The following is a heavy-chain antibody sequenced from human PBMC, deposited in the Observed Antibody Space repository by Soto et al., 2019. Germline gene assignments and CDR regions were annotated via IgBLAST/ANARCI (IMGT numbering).Heavy chain of an antibody. V-gene: IGHV1-69*02. CDR1: GDTFNFYT. D-gene: IGHD3-10*01. Sequence: QVQLVQSGAEVKKPGSSVKVSCKASGDTFNFYTISWVRQAPGQGLEWMGRIIPMLGRSNYAQKFQDRVTIIADKSTSTAYMQLSSLRSEDTAIYYCATSYGSGSRPFDYWGQGTLVTVSS. CDR2: IIPMLGRS. CDR3: ATSYGSGSRPFDY. J-gene: IGHJ4*02.